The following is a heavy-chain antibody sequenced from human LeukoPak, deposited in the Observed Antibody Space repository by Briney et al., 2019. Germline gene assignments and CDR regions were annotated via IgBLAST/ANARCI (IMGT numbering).Heavy chain of an antibody. CDR1: GFTFTNYG. V-gene: IGHV3-33*06. CDR3: AKARVAGLRFLEWVYFNS. CDR2: IWYDGSNT. Sequence: GGSLRLSCATSGFTFTNYGMHWVRRAPGRGLEWVAVIWYDGSNTYYTDSAKGRFTISRDNSKNTLYLQMSNLRAEDTAMYYCAKARVAGLRFLEWVYFNSWGQGTLVTVSS. J-gene: IGHJ4*02. D-gene: IGHD3-3*01.